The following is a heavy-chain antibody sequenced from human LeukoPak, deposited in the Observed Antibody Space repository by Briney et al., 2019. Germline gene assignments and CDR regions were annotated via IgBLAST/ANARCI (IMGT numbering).Heavy chain of an antibody. V-gene: IGHV1-69*13. Sequence: GASVKVSCKASGGTFSSYAISWVRQAPGQGLEWMGGIIPIFGTANYAQKFQGRVTITADESTSTAYMELSSLRSEDTAVYYCARTNIVVVPAADPYFDYWGQGTLVTVSS. CDR3: ARTNIVVVPAADPYFDY. J-gene: IGHJ4*02. D-gene: IGHD2-2*01. CDR1: GGTFSSYA. CDR2: IIPIFGTA.